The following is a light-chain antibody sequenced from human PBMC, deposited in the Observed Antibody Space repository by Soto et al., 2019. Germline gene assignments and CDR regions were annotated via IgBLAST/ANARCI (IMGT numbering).Light chain of an antibody. J-gene: IGKJ1*01. CDR1: HSLSSN. CDR2: GAS. Sequence: EVVMTQSPATLSLSPGERATLSCKTSHSLSSNLAWYQQRPGQAPRLLIYGASTRATGVPARFSGSGSGTEFTLTISSLQSEDSAVYYCQQSGATFGQGTKVEIK. CDR3: QQSGAT. V-gene: IGKV3-15*01.